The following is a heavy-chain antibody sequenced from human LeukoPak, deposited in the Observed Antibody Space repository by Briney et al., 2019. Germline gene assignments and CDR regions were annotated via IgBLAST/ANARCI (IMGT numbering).Heavy chain of an antibody. V-gene: IGHV3-21*04. D-gene: IGHD3-9*01. Sequence: GGSLRLSCAASGFTFSSYSMNWVRQAPGKGLEWVSSISSSSSYIYYADSVKGRFTISRDNSWNTLYLQMNSLRAEDTAVYYCAKEAYYDVLTGYHFFDYWGQGTLVTVSS. CDR1: GFTFSSYS. CDR3: AKEAYYDVLTGYHFFDY. CDR2: ISSSSSYI. J-gene: IGHJ4*02.